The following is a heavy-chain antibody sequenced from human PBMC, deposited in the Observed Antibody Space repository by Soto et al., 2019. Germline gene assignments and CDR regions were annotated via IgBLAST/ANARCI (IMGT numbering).Heavy chain of an antibody. Sequence: GGSLRLSCAASGFTFSSYAMSWVRQAQGKGLEWVSSISSTSSYTHYSDSVKGRFTISRDNANNSLFLQMNSLRAEDTATYYCARDLALAGNYWGQGVLVTVSS. CDR2: ISSTSSYT. CDR3: ARDLALAGNY. D-gene: IGHD6-19*01. V-gene: IGHV3-21*01. J-gene: IGHJ4*02. CDR1: GFTFSSYA.